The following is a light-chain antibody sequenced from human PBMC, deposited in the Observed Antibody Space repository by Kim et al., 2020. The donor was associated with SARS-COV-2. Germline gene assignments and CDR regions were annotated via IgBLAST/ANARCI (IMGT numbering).Light chain of an antibody. J-gene: IGKJ2*01. V-gene: IGKV1-5*03. Sequence: DIQMTQSPSTLSASVGDRVTITCRASQTINGWLAWYQQKPGKAPKLLIYKASSLESGVPSRFSGSGSATEFTLTISSLQPDDFATYYCQQYSTYSGYTFGQGTKVDIK. CDR2: KAS. CDR3: QQYSTYSGYT. CDR1: QTINGW.